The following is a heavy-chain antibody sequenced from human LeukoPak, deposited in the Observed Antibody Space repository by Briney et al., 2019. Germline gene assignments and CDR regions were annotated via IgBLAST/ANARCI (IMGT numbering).Heavy chain of an antibody. CDR3: AKGGDDSYYSNYDH. Sequence: GGSLRLSCAASRFTFSNYAMSWVRQAPGKGLEWVSTISSSGGGTYYADSVKGRLTISRDNSKNTLYLQMNSLRAEDTAVYYCAKGGDDSYYSNYDHWGQGTLVTVSS. J-gene: IGHJ4*02. V-gene: IGHV3-23*01. D-gene: IGHD2-15*01. CDR1: RFTFSNYA. CDR2: ISSSGGGT.